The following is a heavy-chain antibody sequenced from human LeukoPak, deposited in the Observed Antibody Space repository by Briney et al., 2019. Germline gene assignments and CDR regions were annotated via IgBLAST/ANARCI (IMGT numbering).Heavy chain of an antibody. Sequence: SETLSLTCTVSGGSISPFYWNWIRQPPGKGLEWIGYIYYSGSTNYNPSLKSRVTISVDTSKNQFSLKLSSVTAADTAVYYCARSMVRGVIPPGDYWGQGTLVTVSS. D-gene: IGHD3-10*01. J-gene: IGHJ4*02. CDR3: ARSMVRGVIPPGDY. CDR1: GGSISPFY. CDR2: IYYSGST. V-gene: IGHV4-59*01.